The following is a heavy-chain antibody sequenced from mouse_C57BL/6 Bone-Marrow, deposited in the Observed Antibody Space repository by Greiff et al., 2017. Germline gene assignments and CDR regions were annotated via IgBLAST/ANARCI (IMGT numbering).Heavy chain of an antibody. J-gene: IGHJ3*01. CDR2: FYPGSGSI. V-gene: IGHV1-62-2*01. CDR1: GYTFTEYT. D-gene: IGHD2-1*01. CDR3: ARHEIYYGNLAWFAY. Sequence: QVQLQQSGAELVKPGASVKLSCKASGYTFTEYTIHWVKQRSGQGLGWIGWFYPGSGSIKYNEKFKDKATLTAGKSSSTVYMELSRLTSEDSAVYFCARHEIYYGNLAWFAYWGQGTLVTVSA.